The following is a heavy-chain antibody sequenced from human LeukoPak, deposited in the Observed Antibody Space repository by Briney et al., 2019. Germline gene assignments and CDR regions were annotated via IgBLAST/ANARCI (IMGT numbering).Heavy chain of an antibody. CDR1: GGSISSYY. J-gene: IGHJ3*02. CDR3: ARNLWFGESSDAFYI. D-gene: IGHD3-10*01. CDR2: IHYSGNT. Sequence: PSETLSLTCTVSGGSISSYYWSWIRQPPGKGLEWIGYIHYSGNTNYNPSLKSRVSISVDKSKNQFSLKLSSVTAADTAVYYCARNLWFGESSDAFYIWGQGTMVTVSS. V-gene: IGHV4-59*01.